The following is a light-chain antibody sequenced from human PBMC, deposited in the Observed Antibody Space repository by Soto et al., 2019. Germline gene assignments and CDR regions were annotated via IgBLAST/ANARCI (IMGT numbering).Light chain of an antibody. V-gene: IGKV1-9*01. J-gene: IGKJ5*01. CDR2: AVS. CDR3: QQLHDYPIT. CDR1: QGIDSS. Sequence: ILLTQSPSSLSASVGDRVTITWRASQGIDSSFAWYQQKPGKAPKLLIYAVSSLQSGVPSRFSGSGSGTDFPLTISSLQPEDFATYYCQQLHDYPITFGQGTRLEI.